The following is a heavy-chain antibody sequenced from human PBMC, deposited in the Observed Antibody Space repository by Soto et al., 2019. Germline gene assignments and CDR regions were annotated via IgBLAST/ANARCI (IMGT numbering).Heavy chain of an antibody. D-gene: IGHD3-10*01. CDR2: ISVYNGNI. CDR1: GYMFNTYG. V-gene: IGHV1-18*01. Sequence: QVQLLQSGAEVKKPGASVKVSCKASGYMFNTYGITWVRQAPGQGLEWMGWISVYNGNIDYAQKFEGRVTMTTDTSTGTAYMELNSLTSDDTAVYYCARTYGSGDYFLPFEYWGQGTPVSVSS. CDR3: ARTYGSGDYFLPFEY. J-gene: IGHJ4*02.